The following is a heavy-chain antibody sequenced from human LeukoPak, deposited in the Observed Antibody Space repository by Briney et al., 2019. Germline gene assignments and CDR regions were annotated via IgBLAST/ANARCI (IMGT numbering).Heavy chain of an antibody. CDR2: IYYSGST. D-gene: IGHD3-22*01. Sequence: SETLSLTCTVSGGSISSGDYYWSWIRQPPGKGLEWIGYIYYSGSTYYNPSLKSRVTISIDTSKNQFSLKLSSVTAADTAVYYCARGAYYYDSSGYNWYFDLWGRGTLVTVSS. CDR3: ARGAYYYDSSGYNWYFDL. V-gene: IGHV4-30-4*02. J-gene: IGHJ2*01. CDR1: GGSISSGDYY.